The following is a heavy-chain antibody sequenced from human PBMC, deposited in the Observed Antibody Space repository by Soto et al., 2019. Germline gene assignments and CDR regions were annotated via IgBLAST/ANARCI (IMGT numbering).Heavy chain of an antibody. J-gene: IGHJ6*02. CDR3: ARVQPGGYDFWSGYSFGMDV. Sequence: GESLKISCAASGFTFSDYYMSWIRQAPGKGLEWVSYISSSGSTIYYADSVKGRFTISRDNAKNSLYLQMNSLRAEDTAVYYCARVQPGGYDFWSGYSFGMDVWGQGTTVTVSS. CDR1: GFTFSDYY. V-gene: IGHV3-11*01. CDR2: ISSSGSTI. D-gene: IGHD3-3*01.